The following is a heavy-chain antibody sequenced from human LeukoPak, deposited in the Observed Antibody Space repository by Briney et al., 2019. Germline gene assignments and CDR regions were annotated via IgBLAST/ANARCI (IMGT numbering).Heavy chain of an antibody. V-gene: IGHV3-23*01. D-gene: IGHD4-17*01. CDR3: ANEIRPNDY. Sequence: GGSLRLSCAASEFDFSSHAMTWVRQAPGKGLEWVSAISISGSKTYYADSVKGRFTISRDNSKNTLYLQMNSLRAEDTAVYYCANEIRPNDYWGQGTLVTVSS. CDR2: ISISGSKT. J-gene: IGHJ4*02. CDR1: EFDFSSHA.